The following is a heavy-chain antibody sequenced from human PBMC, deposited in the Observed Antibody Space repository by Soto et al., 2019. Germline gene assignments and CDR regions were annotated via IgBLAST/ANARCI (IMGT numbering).Heavy chain of an antibody. Sequence: SETLSLTCTVSGGSISSYYWSWIRQPPGKGLEWIGYIYYSGSTNYNPSLKSRVTISVDTSKNQFSLKLSSVTAADTAVYYCARHPRLPLTEGDAFDIWGQGTMVTVSS. CDR3: ARHPRLPLTEGDAFDI. CDR2: IYYSGST. CDR1: GGSISSYY. V-gene: IGHV4-59*08. D-gene: IGHD2-15*01. J-gene: IGHJ3*02.